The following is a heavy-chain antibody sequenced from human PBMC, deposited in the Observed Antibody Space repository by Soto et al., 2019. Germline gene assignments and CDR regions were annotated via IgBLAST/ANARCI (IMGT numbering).Heavy chain of an antibody. D-gene: IGHD3-9*01. CDR2: IKSKTDGGTT. CDR1: GFTFSNAW. CDR3: TTDATYYDILTGYYNPISIDY. Sequence: GGSLRLSCAASGFTFSNAWMNWVRQAPGKGLEWVGRIKSKTDGGTTDYAAPVKGRFTISRDDSKNTLYLQMNSLKTEDTAVYYCTTDATYYDILTGYYNPISIDYWGQGTLVTVSS. V-gene: IGHV3-15*07. J-gene: IGHJ4*02.